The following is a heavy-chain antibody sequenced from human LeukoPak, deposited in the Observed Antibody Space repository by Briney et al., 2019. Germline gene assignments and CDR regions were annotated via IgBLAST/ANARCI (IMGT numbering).Heavy chain of an antibody. D-gene: IGHD6-13*01. CDR3: ARTIGSSWYWYFDY. CDR1: GGSISSYY. V-gene: IGHV4-59*12. J-gene: IGHJ4*02. Sequence: SETLSLTCSVSGGSISSYYWSWIRQPPGKGLEWIGYIYYSGSTNYNPSLKSRVTISVDTSKNQFSLKLSSVTAADTAVYYCARTIGSSWYWYFDYWGQGTLVTVSS. CDR2: IYYSGST.